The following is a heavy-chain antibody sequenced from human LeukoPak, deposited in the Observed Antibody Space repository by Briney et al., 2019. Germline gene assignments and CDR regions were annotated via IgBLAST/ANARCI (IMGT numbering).Heavy chain of an antibody. CDR1: GFTFTSSA. CDR3: AAGLTPGDYGMDV. Sequence: GASVKVSCKASGFTFTSSAVQWVRQARGQRLEWIGWIVVGSGNTNYAQKFQERVTITRDMSTSTAYMGLSSLRSEDTAVYYCAAGLTPGDYGMDVWGQGTTVTVSS. CDR2: IVVGSGNT. D-gene: IGHD7-27*01. J-gene: IGHJ6*02. V-gene: IGHV1-58*01.